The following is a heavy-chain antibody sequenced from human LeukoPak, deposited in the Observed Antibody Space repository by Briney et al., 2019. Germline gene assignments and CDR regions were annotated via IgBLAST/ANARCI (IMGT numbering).Heavy chain of an antibody. CDR1: GFSISIYN. CDR3: ARDPRTATAGYYFDS. Sequence: KPGGSLRLSCAASGFSISIYNMNWVRQAPGKGLEWVSFLGSSIRYVKYADSVKGRFTIPRDDAKNSLYLQMNSLRVEDTAVYYCARDPRTATAGYYFDSWGQGVLVTVSS. V-gene: IGHV3-21*01. CDR2: LGSSIRYV. J-gene: IGHJ4*02. D-gene: IGHD3-9*01.